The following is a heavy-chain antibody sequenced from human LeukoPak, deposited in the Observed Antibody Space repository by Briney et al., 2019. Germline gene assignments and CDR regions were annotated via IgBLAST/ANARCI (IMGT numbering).Heavy chain of an antibody. CDR2: TSGNGGKT. D-gene: IGHD6-19*01. Sequence: GGSLRLSCAASGFTFNIYAMSWVRQAPGKGLEWVSATSGNGGKTYYTDSVKGRFAISRDNSRNTLYLQMNSLRAEDTAVYYCATSGWYQGIDYWGQGTLVTVSS. CDR1: GFTFNIYA. V-gene: IGHV3-23*01. J-gene: IGHJ4*02. CDR3: ATSGWYQGIDY.